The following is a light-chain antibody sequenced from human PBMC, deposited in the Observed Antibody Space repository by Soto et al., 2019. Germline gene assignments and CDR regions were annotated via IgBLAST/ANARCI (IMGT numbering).Light chain of an antibody. CDR3: QQYGASPLT. CDR2: AAS. CDR1: QSVSSSS. V-gene: IGKV3-20*01. Sequence: EIVLTQSPGTLSLSPGERATLSCSASQSVSSSSLAWYQQKPGQAPRLLIYAASTRATGIPDSFSGSGSGTDFTLTISRLEPEDFAVYSCQQYGASPLTFGGGTKVDIK. J-gene: IGKJ4*01.